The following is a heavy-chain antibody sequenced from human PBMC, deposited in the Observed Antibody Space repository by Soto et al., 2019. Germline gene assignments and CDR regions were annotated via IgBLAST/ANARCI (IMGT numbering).Heavy chain of an antibody. V-gene: IGHV1-69*13. CDR2: IIPIFGTA. D-gene: IGHD5-12*01. CDR3: ARRLRNRLGYYYYGMDV. J-gene: IGHJ6*02. Sequence: GASVKVSCKASGGTFSSYAISWVRQAPGQGLEWMGGIIPIFGTANYAQKFQGRVTITADESTSTAYMELSSLRSEDTAVYYCARRLRNRLGYYYYGMDVWGQGTTVTVSS. CDR1: GGTFSSYA.